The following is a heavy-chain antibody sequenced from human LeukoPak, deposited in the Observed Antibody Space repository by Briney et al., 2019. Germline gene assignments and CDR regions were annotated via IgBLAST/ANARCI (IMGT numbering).Heavy chain of an antibody. J-gene: IGHJ4*02. Sequence: GGSLRLSCATSGFTFTTYWMSWVRQASGKGLEWVATLNHYGGDKYYVDSVKGRFTISRDNAKSSLYLQMNSLRAEDTAVYYCAREGQKRYYYDSSGYYRSRLFDYWGQGTLVTVSS. CDR3: AREGQKRYYYDSSGYYRSRLFDY. CDR1: GFTFTTYW. CDR2: LNHYGGDK. V-gene: IGHV3-7*01. D-gene: IGHD3-22*01.